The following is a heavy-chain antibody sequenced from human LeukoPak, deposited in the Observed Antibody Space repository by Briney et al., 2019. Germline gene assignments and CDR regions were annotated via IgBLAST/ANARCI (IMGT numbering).Heavy chain of an antibody. CDR2: ISGDGGST. D-gene: IGHD1-26*01. J-gene: IGHJ4*02. V-gene: IGHV3-43*02. Sequence: GGSLRLSCAASGFTFDDYAMHWVRQAPGKGLEWVSLISGDGGSTYYADSVKGRFTISRDNSKNSLYLQMNSLRTEDTALYYCAKDITSGSYSTGPGNWGQGTLVTVSS. CDR1: GFTFDDYA. CDR3: AKDITSGSYSTGPGN.